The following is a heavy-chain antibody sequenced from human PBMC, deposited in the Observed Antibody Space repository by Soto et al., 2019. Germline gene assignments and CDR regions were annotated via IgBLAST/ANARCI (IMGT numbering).Heavy chain of an antibody. Sequence: PGGSLRLSCVASGFTFSDYGMNWVRQAPGKGLEWVSYISSSSSTIYYADSVKGRFTISRDNAKNSLYLQMHSLRVDDTALYYCAREGGFDWFDPWGQGTLVTVSS. CDR1: GFTFSDYG. V-gene: IGHV3-48*03. CDR3: AREGGFDWFDP. CDR2: ISSSSSTI. J-gene: IGHJ5*02.